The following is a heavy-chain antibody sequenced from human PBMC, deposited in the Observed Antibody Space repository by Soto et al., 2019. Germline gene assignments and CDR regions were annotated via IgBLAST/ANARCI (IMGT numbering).Heavy chain of an antibody. Sequence: EVQLLESGGGLVQPGGSLRLSCAASGFTFSSYGMSWVRQAPGTGLEWVSGISGSGGSTYYADSVKGRFTISRDNPKNTLYLQMNSLRAEDTAVYYCAKEGRYSRRRGYFDYWGQGTLVTVSS. CDR1: GFTFSSYG. CDR2: ISGSGGST. V-gene: IGHV3-23*01. CDR3: AKEGRYSRRRGYFDY. J-gene: IGHJ4*02. D-gene: IGHD6-13*01.